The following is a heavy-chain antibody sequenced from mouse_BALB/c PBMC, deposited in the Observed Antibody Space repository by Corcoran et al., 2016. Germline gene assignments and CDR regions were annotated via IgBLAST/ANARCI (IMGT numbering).Heavy chain of an antibody. V-gene: IGHV14-3*02. Sequence: EVQLQQSGAELVKPGASVKLSCTASGVNIKDTYMHWVKQRPEQGLEWIGRIDPANGNTKYDPKFQGKATITADTSSNTAYLQLSSLTSEDIAVYYCARYDYYYAMDYWGQGTSVTVSS. CDR2: IDPANGNT. D-gene: IGHD2-12*01. CDR1: GVNIKDTY. J-gene: IGHJ4*01. CDR3: ARYDYYYAMDY.